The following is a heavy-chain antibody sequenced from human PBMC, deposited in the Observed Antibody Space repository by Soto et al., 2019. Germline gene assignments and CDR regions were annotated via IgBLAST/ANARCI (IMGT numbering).Heavy chain of an antibody. CDR3: EVTTGY. J-gene: IGHJ4*02. CDR2: MSPDSGNA. Sequence: QVQEVQSRAEVKKPGASVKVSSKTSGYTFTDYDINWVRQAAAQGLEYMGWMSPDSGNAGYAQQFQGRVTMTSNTSISTAYMELSGLRSEDAAVYFCEVTTGYWGQGTMVTVSS. V-gene: IGHV1-8*01. CDR1: GYTFTDYD. D-gene: IGHD2-21*02.